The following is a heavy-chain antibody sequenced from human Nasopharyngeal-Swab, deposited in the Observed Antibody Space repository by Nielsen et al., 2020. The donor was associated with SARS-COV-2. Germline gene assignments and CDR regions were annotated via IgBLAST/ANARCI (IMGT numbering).Heavy chain of an antibody. J-gene: IGHJ4*02. D-gene: IGHD6-19*01. V-gene: IGHV3-30-3*01. CDR2: ISYDGSNK. Sequence: GGSLRLSRAASGFTFSSYAMHWVRQAPGKGLEWVAVISYDGSNKYYADSVKGRFTISRDNSKDTLYLQMNSLRAEDTAVYYCARETVAGTRPDYWGQGTLVTVSS. CDR1: GFTFSSYA. CDR3: ARETVAGTRPDY.